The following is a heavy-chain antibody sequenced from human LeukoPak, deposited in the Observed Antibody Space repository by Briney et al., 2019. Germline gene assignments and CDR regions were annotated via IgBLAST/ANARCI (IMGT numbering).Heavy chain of an antibody. CDR2: INPNSGGT. Sequence: ASVKVSCKASGYTFTGYYLHWVRQAPGQGLEWMGWINPNSGGTNYAQRFQGRVTMTRDTSISTAYMELSWLRSVDTAVYYCARNHDYYDSSGYYPPDYWGQGTLVTVSS. CDR1: GYTFTGYY. CDR3: ARNHDYYDSSGYYPPDY. V-gene: IGHV1-2*02. D-gene: IGHD3-22*01. J-gene: IGHJ4*02.